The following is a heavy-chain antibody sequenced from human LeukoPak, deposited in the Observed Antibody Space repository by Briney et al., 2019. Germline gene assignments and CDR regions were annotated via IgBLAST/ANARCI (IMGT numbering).Heavy chain of an antibody. J-gene: IGHJ4*02. Sequence: SETLSLTCNVSGGSIISGDYYWSWIRQSPGKGLEWIGYIYYTGTTYYNPSLKSRVNMSIDTSKNQSSLKLNSVTAADTAVYYCARDIGGVTPPFYWSQGTLVTVSS. V-gene: IGHV4-30-4*01. CDR1: GGSIISGDYY. CDR2: IYYTGTT. CDR3: ARDIGGVTPPFY. D-gene: IGHD2-21*02.